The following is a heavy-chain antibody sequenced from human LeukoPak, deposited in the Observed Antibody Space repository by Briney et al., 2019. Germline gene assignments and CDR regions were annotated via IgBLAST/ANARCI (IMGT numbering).Heavy chain of an antibody. Sequence: GGSLRLSCAASGFTFSNYWMSWVRQAPGKGLEWVANIKQDRSEKYYVDSVKGRFTISRDNAKNSLYLQMNSLRAEDTAVYYCARGGWGTDGYYFDYWGQGTLVTVSS. CDR3: ARGGWGTDGYYFDY. CDR1: GFTFSNYW. D-gene: IGHD3-16*01. V-gene: IGHV3-7*03. J-gene: IGHJ4*02. CDR2: IKQDRSEK.